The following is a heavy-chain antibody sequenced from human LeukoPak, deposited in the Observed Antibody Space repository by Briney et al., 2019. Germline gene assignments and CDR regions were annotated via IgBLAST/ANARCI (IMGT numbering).Heavy chain of an antibody. J-gene: IGHJ4*02. D-gene: IGHD3-22*01. CDR3: ARHGDSYYYDSSGFYYFDY. CDR1: GGSISNNY. V-gene: IGHV4-59*08. CDR2: LYYTGST. Sequence: SETLSLTCTVSGGSISNNYWSWIRQPPGKGLEWIAYLYYTGSTNYNPSLKSRVTISVDMSKNQFSLKLSSVTAADTAVYYCARHGDSYYYDSSGFYYFDYWGQGTPVTVSS.